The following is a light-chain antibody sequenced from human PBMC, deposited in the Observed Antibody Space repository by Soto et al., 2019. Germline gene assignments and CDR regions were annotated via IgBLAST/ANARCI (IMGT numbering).Light chain of an antibody. J-gene: IGLJ1*01. V-gene: IGLV2-14*03. Sequence: QSVLTQSASVSGSPGQSITISCTGTTSDIGFSYYVSWYQQHPAKAPKLIIYDVSDRPSGVSDRFSGSKSGNTASLTISGLQAEDAADYYCSSYTSSNTYVFGTGTKVTVL. CDR1: TSDIGFSYY. CDR2: DVS. CDR3: SSYTSSNTYV.